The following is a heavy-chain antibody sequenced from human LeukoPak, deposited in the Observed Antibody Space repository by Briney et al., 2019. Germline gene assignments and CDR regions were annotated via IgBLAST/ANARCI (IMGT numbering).Heavy chain of an antibody. CDR2: IYSSGRT. CDR3: ARGPTILDY. J-gene: IGHJ4*02. Sequence: PSETLSLTCTVSGGSISSYYWSWIRQPAGRGPEWIGRIYSSGRTDYNPSLNSRVTMSVGTCKSQFSLILKSLTAADTAIYYCARGPTILDYWGQGILVTVSS. V-gene: IGHV4-4*07. D-gene: IGHD1-26*01. CDR1: GGSISSYY.